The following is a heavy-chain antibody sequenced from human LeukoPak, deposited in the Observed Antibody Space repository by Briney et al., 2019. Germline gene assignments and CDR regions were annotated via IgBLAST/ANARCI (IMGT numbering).Heavy chain of an antibody. V-gene: IGHV5-51*01. CDR3: ARVWENSGSYYYY. Sequence: GEPLKISFKGSGYSFTNYWIAWVRQMSGKGLEWMGIIYPGDSDTRYSPSFQGQVTISVDKSISTAYLQWSSLKASDTAMYYCARVWENSGSYYYYWGQGTLVTVSS. CDR2: IYPGDSDT. J-gene: IGHJ4*02. D-gene: IGHD1-26*01. CDR1: GYSFTNYW.